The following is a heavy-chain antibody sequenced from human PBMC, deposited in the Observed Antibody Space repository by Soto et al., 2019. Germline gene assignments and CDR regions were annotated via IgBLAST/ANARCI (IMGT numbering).Heavy chain of an antibody. Sequence: SETLSLTCTVSGGSISSYYWSWIRQPPGKGLEWIGYIYYSGSTNYNPSLKSRVTISVDTSKNQFSLKLSSVTAADTAVYYCARSMDEWFDPWGQGTLVTVSS. CDR1: GGSISSYY. V-gene: IGHV4-59*01. CDR2: IYYSGST. J-gene: IGHJ5*02. D-gene: IGHD3-10*01. CDR3: ARSMDEWFDP.